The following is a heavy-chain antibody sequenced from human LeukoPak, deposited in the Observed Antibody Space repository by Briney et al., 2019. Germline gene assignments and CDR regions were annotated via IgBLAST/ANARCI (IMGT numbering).Heavy chain of an antibody. CDR2: ISYDGSNK. CDR3: AKARTIHCGGDCDFDY. V-gene: IGHV3-30-3*01. J-gene: IGHJ4*02. D-gene: IGHD2-21*01. Sequence: GGSLRLSCAASGFTFSSYAMHWVRQAPGKGLEWVAVISYDGSNKYYADSVKGRFTISRDNSKNTLYLQMNSLRAEDTAVYYCAKARTIHCGGDCDFDYWGQGTLVTVSS. CDR1: GFTFSSYA.